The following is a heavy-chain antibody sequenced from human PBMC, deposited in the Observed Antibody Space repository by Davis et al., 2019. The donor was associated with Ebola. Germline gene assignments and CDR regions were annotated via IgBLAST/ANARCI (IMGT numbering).Heavy chain of an antibody. D-gene: IGHD2-8*02. CDR2: IYPGDSDT. CDR3: ASLRRTITGMDDGFDI. V-gene: IGHV5-51*01. CDR1: GYSFTNYW. Sequence: GESLKISCQGSGYSFTNYWIGRVRQMSGKGLEWMGIIYPGDSDTRYSPSLLGQVIIAADKSISTAYLQWNSLKASDTAMYYCASLRRTITGMDDGFDIWGQGTMVTVSS. J-gene: IGHJ3*02.